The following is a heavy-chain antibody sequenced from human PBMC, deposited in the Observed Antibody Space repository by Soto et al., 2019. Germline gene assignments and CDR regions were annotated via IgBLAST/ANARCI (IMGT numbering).Heavy chain of an antibody. J-gene: IGHJ6*02. CDR2: INHSGST. V-gene: IGHV4-34*01. CDR1: GGSFSGYY. D-gene: IGHD3-10*01. Sequence: QVQLQQWGAGLLKPSETLALTCDVYGGSFSGYYWSWIRQPPGKGLEWIGEINHSGSTNYNPSLKSRVTISVDTSKNQFSLKLSSVTAADTAVYYCARVSGIYYYGMDVWGQGTTVTVSS. CDR3: ARVSGIYYYGMDV.